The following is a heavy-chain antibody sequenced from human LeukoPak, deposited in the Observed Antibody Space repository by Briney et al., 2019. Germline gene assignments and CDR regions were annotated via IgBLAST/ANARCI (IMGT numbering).Heavy chain of an antibody. V-gene: IGHV3-48*03. D-gene: IGHD6-19*01. CDR1: GFAFSVYE. CDR3: STLTVASSFDY. CDR2: ISSSGGTR. J-gene: IGHJ4*02. Sequence: GGSLRLSCTASGFAFSVYEMYWVRQAPGKGLEWISYISSSGGTRYYADSVKGRFTISRDNARNSLSLQMNSLRAEDTAVYYCSTLTVASSFDYWGQGALVTVSS.